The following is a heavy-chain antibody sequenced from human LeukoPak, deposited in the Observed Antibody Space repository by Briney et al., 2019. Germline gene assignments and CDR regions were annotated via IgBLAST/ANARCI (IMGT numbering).Heavy chain of an antibody. CDR2: INSDWSST. V-gene: IGHV3-74*01. J-gene: IGHJ4*02. D-gene: IGHD3-22*01. CDR1: GFTFSSYW. Sequence: PGGSLRLSCAASGFTFSSYWMHWVRQAPGKGLVWVSRINSDWSSTSYADSVKGRFTISRDNSKNTLYLQMNSLRAEDTAVYYCAKGYYYDSSGYYCPFDYWGQGTLVTVSS. CDR3: AKGYYYDSSGYYCPFDY.